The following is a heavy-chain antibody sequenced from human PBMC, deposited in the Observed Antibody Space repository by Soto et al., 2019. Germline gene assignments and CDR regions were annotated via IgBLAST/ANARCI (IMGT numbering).Heavy chain of an antibody. D-gene: IGHD3-22*01. Sequence: SETLSLTCAVYGGSFSGYYWSWIRQPPGKGLEWIGEINHSGSTNYNPSLKSRVTISVDTSKNQFSLKLSSVTAADTAVYYCARVRYRYYYDSSGYYDYWGQGTLVTVSS. CDR3: ARVRYRYYYDSSGYYDY. CDR2: INHSGST. CDR1: GGSFSGYY. J-gene: IGHJ4*02. V-gene: IGHV4-34*01.